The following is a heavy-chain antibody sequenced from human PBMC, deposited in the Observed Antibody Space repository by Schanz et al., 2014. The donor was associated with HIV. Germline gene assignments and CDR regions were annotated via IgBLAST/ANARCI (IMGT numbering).Heavy chain of an antibody. J-gene: IGHJ4*02. Sequence: EVHLLESGGGLAQPGGSLTLSCAASGFTFTNHALSWVRQAPGRGLEWVSTVIGSGVRTIYADSVKGRFTISRDNSKNTLSLHMNSLRVEDTAVCYCAKAKGSYSATTFYFDFWGQGTLVTVSS. V-gene: IGHV3-23*01. CDR3: AKAKGSYSATTFYFDF. D-gene: IGHD1-26*01. CDR2: VIGSGVRT. CDR1: GFTFTNHA.